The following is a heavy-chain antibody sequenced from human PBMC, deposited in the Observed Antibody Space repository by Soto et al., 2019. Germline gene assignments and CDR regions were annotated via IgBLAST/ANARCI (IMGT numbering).Heavy chain of an antibody. CDR2: INHSGST. Sequence: PSETLSLTCAVYGGSFSGYYWSWIRQPPGKGLEWIGEINHSGSTNYNPSLKSRVTISVDTPKNQFSLKLSSVTAADTAVYYCARGSVPPTHYYYGMDVWGQAPTVTVSS. V-gene: IGHV4-34*01. CDR1: GGSFSGYY. CDR3: ARGSVPPTHYYYGMDV. J-gene: IGHJ6*02.